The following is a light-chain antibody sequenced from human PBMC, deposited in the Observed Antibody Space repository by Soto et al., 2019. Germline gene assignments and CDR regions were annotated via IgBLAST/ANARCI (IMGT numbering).Light chain of an antibody. CDR1: QDISGY. J-gene: IGKJ2*01. V-gene: IGKV1-17*03. Sequence: DIQMTQSPSAISASVGDRVTITCRASQDISGYLAWVQQKPGKAPKLLIYYASSLESGVPSRFSGSRSGTEFTLTIRGLQPEDFAPYYCLHHDTFPPFTFGQGTKLEIK. CDR3: LHHDTFPPFT. CDR2: YAS.